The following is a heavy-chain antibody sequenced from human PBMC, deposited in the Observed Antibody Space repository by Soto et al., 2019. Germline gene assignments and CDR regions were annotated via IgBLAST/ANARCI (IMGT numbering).Heavy chain of an antibody. Sequence: SETLSLTCSVSGGSISSYYCSWFRQPPGKGLEWIGHMHYSGNSDYNPSLRSRITINPDTSKNQFSLQLNSVTPDDTAVYYCARDSPGYGDNVLFDYWGQGTPVTVSS. CDR1: GGSISSYY. CDR3: ARDSPGYGDNVLFDY. D-gene: IGHD4-17*01. CDR2: MHYSGNS. V-gene: IGHV4-59*12. J-gene: IGHJ4*02.